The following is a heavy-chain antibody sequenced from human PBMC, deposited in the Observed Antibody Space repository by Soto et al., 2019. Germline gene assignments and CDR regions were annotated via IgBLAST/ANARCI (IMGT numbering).Heavy chain of an antibody. D-gene: IGHD2-2*01. V-gene: IGHV3-33*01. CDR1: GFTFSSYG. Sequence: GGSLRLSCAASGFTFSSYGMHWVRQAPGKGLEWVAVIWYDGSNKYYADSVKGRFTISRDNSKNTLYLQMNSLRAEDTAVYYCARGGYCSSTSCYPLGYWFFDLWGRGTLVTVSS. CDR3: ARGGYCSSTSCYPLGYWFFDL. J-gene: IGHJ2*01. CDR2: IWYDGSNK.